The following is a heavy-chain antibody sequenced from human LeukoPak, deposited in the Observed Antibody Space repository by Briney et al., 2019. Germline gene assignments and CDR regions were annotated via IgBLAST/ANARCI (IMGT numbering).Heavy chain of an antibody. CDR2: ISYDGSNK. V-gene: IGHV3-30-3*01. Sequence: GGSLRLSCAASGFTFSSYAMHWVRQAPGKGLEWVAVISYDGSNKYYADSVKGRFTISRDNSKNTLYLQMNSLRAEDTAVYYCARGSRDFWSGYSSEYYYYGMDVWGQGTTATVSS. CDR3: ARGSRDFWSGYSSEYYYYGMDV. J-gene: IGHJ6*02. D-gene: IGHD3-3*01. CDR1: GFTFSSYA.